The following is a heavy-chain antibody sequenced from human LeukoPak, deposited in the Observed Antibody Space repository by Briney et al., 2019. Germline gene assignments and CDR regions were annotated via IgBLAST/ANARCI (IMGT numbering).Heavy chain of an antibody. J-gene: IGHJ4*02. Sequence: PGGSLRLSCSASGFTFTTYGMNWVRQAPGKGLEWVSGIGGSGTRTYYADSVKGRFTISRDNSKNTLYLQMNSLRAEDTAVYYCARGIGSSTWPLALWGQGTLVTVSS. V-gene: IGHV3-23*01. CDR3: ARGIGSSTWPLAL. D-gene: IGHD6-13*01. CDR2: IGGSGTRT. CDR1: GFTFTTYG.